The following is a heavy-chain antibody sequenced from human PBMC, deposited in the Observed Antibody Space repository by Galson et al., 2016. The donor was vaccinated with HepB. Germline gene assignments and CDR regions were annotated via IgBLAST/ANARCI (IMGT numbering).Heavy chain of an antibody. Sequence: QSGAEVKKPAESLKISCKASGYSFTSSWIGWVRQMPGKGLEWMGIIYPGDSHSRYSPSLQGQVTISADRSINTAYLQWSSLTASDTAVYYCARTHSGGTDYYYYAMDVWGQGTTVTVSS. V-gene: IGHV5-51*01. CDR1: GYSFTSSW. CDR3: ARTHSGGTDYYYYAMDV. J-gene: IGHJ6*02. D-gene: IGHD2-15*01. CDR2: IYPGDSHS.